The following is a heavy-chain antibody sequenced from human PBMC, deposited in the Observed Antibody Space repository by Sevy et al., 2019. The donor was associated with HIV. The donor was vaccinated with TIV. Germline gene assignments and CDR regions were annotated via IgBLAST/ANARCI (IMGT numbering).Heavy chain of an antibody. CDR2: VTPNSGAT. Sequence: ASVKVSCKASGYNFYIHWVRQAPGQGLEWMGRVTPNSGATSYAQKFQDRVAMTMDTSINTAYMELSGLKSEDTAIYYCAGQSLGWYNWFDPWGQGTLVTVSS. J-gene: IGHJ5*02. V-gene: IGHV1-2*06. CDR3: AGQSLGWYNWFDP. D-gene: IGHD6-19*01. CDR1: GYNFY.